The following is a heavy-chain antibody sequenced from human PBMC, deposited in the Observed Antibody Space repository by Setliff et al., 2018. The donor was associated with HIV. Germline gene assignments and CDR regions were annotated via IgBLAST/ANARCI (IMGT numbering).Heavy chain of an antibody. CDR2: IYYTGST. CDR3: ARQPLYNDYDWRSYYFDY. CDR1: GGSISTSSSY. D-gene: IGHD5-12*01. J-gene: IGHJ4*02. Sequence: SETLSLTCTVSGGSISTSSSYWGWIRQPPGKGLEWIGSIYYTGSTYYSPSLNSRFTISVDTSKNQFSLKLRSVTAADTAVYYCARQPLYNDYDWRSYYFDYWGQGSLVTVSS. V-gene: IGHV4-39*01.